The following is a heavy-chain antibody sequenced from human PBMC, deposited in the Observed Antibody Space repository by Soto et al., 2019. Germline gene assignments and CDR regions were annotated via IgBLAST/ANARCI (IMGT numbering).Heavy chain of an antibody. CDR3: ARDATFGTKGGSFDI. Sequence: PGGSLRLSCAASGFTFRIYSMHWVRQSPGKGLEWVAVMWYDGTNKYYGESVKGRFTISRDNSENTLYLQMNSLRVEDTAVYYCARDATFGTKGGSFDIWGYGTLVTVS. V-gene: IGHV3-33*01. J-gene: IGHJ3*02. CDR1: GFTFRIYS. CDR2: MWYDGTNK. D-gene: IGHD3-16*01.